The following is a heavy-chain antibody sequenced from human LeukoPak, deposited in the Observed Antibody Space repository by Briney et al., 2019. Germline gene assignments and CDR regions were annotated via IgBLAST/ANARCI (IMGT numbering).Heavy chain of an antibody. J-gene: IGHJ3*02. CDR3: ASLEYSSSSAAFDI. CDR2: IIPIFGTA. V-gene: IGHV1-69*13. CDR1: GGTFSSYA. Sequence: ASVKVSCKASGGTFSSYAISWVRQAPGQGLEWMGGIIPIFGTANYAQKFQGRVTITADESTSTAYMELSSLRSEDTAVYYCASLEYSSSSAAFDIWGQGTMVTVSS. D-gene: IGHD6-6*01.